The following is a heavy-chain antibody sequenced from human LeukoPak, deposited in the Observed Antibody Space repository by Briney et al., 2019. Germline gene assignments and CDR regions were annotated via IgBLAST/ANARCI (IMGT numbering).Heavy chain of an antibody. J-gene: IGHJ6*02. CDR3: ARYREVREIMGYCYYGMDV. CDR1: GFTFSDYY. V-gene: IGHV3-11*01. D-gene: IGHD3-10*01. CDR2: ISSSGSTI. Sequence: GGSLRLSCAASGFTFSDYYMSWIRQAPGKGLEWVSYISSSGSTIYYADSVKGRFTISRDNAKNSLYLQMNSLRAEDTAVYYCARYREVREIMGYCYYGMDVWGQGTTVTVSS.